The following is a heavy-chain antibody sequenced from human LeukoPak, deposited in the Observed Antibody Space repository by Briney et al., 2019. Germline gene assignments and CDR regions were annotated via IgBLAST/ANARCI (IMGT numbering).Heavy chain of an antibody. J-gene: IGHJ4*02. CDR1: RFTLSNYW. V-gene: IGHV3-7*01. CDR2: IKQDGSET. D-gene: IGHD6-19*01. Sequence: GGSLRLSCAASRFTLSNYWMSWVRQGPGKGLERVANIKQDGSETYYVDSVKGRFTISRDNAKNSLSLQMNSLRAEDTAVYYCARQRGSGCLDYWGQGTLVTVSS. CDR3: ARQRGSGCLDY.